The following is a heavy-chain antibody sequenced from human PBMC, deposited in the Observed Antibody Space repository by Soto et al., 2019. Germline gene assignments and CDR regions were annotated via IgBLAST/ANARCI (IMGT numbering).Heavy chain of an antibody. V-gene: IGHV4-30-2*01. CDR1: GGSISSGGYS. J-gene: IGHJ5*02. CDR2: IYHSGST. Sequence: SETLSLTCAVSGGSISSGGYSWSWIRQPPGKGLEWIGYIYHSGSTYYNPSLKSRVTISVDRSKNQFSLKLSSVTAADTAVYYCATSPGNSIINWFDPWGQGTLVTVSS. D-gene: IGHD1-7*01. CDR3: ATSPGNSIINWFDP.